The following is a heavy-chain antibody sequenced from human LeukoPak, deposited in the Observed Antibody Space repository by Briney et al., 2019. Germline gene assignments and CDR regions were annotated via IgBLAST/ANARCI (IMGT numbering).Heavy chain of an antibody. J-gene: IGHJ4*02. CDR1: GYTFSNCY. CDR2: INLSGGST. D-gene: IGHD6-6*01. Sequence: ASVKVSCKASGYTFSNCYMHWVRQAPGQGLEWMGIINLSGGSTSYAQKFQGRVIMTRDMSTSTVYMELSSLRSEDTAIYYCARGSSSSVSFDYWGQGTLVTVSS. V-gene: IGHV1-46*01. CDR3: ARGSSSSVSFDY.